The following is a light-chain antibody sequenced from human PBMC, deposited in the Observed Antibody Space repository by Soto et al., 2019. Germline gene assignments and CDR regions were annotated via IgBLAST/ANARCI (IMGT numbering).Light chain of an antibody. CDR1: SSNIGSNY. V-gene: IGLV1-47*01. J-gene: IGLJ1*01. CDR2: RNN. Sequence: QSVLTQPPSASGTPGQRVTISCSGSSSNIGSNYVYWYQQLPGTAPKLLIYRNNQRPSGVPDRFSGSKSGSSASLAISGLRSDDEAHDYCAAWEASLSGRYVFGTWTKVTVL. CDR3: AAWEASLSGRYV.